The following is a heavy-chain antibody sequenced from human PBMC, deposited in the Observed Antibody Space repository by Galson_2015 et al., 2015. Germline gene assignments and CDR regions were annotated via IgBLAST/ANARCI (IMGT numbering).Heavy chain of an antibody. CDR1: GFTFDDYA. Sequence: SLRLSCAASGFTFDDYAMHWVRQAPGKGLEWVSGISWNSGSIGYADSVKGRFTISRDNAKNSLYLQMNSLRAEDTALYYCAKSRGLGRTPEYFQHWGQGTLVTVSS. CDR2: ISWNSGSI. CDR3: AKSRGLGRTPEYFQH. V-gene: IGHV3-9*01. D-gene: IGHD1-7*01. J-gene: IGHJ1*01.